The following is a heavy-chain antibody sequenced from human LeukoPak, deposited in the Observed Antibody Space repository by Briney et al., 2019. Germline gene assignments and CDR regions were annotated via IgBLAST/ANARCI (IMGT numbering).Heavy chain of an antibody. Sequence: GESLRLSCAASGFTFDDYGMSWVRQAPGKGLEWVSGINWNGGSTGYADSVKGRFTISRDNAKNSLYLQMNSLRAEDTAVYYCARVARDGYNYLSDYWGQGTLVTVSS. CDR3: ARVARDGYNYLSDY. CDR1: GFTFDDYG. CDR2: INWNGGST. J-gene: IGHJ4*02. D-gene: IGHD5-24*01. V-gene: IGHV3-20*04.